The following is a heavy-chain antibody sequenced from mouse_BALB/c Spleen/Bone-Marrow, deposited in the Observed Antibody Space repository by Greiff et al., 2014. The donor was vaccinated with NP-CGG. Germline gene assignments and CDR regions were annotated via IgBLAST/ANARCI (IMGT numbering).Heavy chain of an antibody. D-gene: IGHD2-4*01. J-gene: IGHJ3*01. V-gene: IGHV14-3*02. CDR3: ARWGITTGFAY. CDR1: GFNIKDTY. CDR2: IDPANGNT. Sequence: VHVKQSGAELVKPGASVKLSCTASGFNIKDTYMHWVKQRPEQGLEGSGRIDPANGNTKYDPKFQGKATITADTSSSTAYLQLSSLTSEDTAVYYCARWGITTGFAYWGQGTLVAVSA.